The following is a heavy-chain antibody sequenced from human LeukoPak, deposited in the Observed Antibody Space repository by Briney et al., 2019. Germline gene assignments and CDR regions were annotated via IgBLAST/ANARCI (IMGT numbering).Heavy chain of an antibody. CDR2: VYYSGSP. CDR3: ARTGSYNPYDWFDP. V-gene: IGHV4-59*08. D-gene: IGHD1-14*01. CDR1: GGSISSNF. J-gene: IGHJ5*02. Sequence: SETLSLTCTVSGGSISSNFWSWIRQPPGKGLEWIGYVYYSGSPTYTPSLNSPVPISVDPSKRQFSLKLSSVTAADTAVYYCARTGSYNPYDWFDPWGQGTLVTVSS.